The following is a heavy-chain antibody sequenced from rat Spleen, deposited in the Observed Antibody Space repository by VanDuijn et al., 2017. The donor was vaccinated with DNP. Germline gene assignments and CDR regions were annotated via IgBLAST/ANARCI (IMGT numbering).Heavy chain of an antibody. V-gene: IGHV5-29*01. D-gene: IGHD3-4*01. Sequence: EVQLVESGGGLVQPGRSMRLSCAASGFTFSDYGMAWVLQAPTRGLEWVATIIYDGSRTYYGDSVKGRFIISRDNAKSTLYLQMDTLRSEDTATYYCATPPPRLGFAFWGQGSLVTVSS. J-gene: IGHJ3*01. CDR1: GFTFSDYG. CDR3: ATPPPRLGFAF. CDR2: IIYDGSRT.